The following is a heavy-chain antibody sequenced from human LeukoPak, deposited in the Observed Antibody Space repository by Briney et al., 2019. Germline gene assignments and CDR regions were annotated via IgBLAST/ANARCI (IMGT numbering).Heavy chain of an antibody. CDR3: ARAVGAYFDY. J-gene: IGHJ4*02. Sequence: SETLSLTCTVSGGSISSYYWSWIRQPAGKGLKWIGRIYTSGSTNYNPSLKSRVTISVDKSKNQFSLKLSSVTAADTAVYYCARAVGAYFDYWGQGTLVTVSS. CDR2: IYTSGST. CDR1: GGSISSYY. V-gene: IGHV4-4*07.